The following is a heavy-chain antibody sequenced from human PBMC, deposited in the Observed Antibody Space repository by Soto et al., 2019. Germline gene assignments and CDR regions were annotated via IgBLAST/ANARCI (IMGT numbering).Heavy chain of an antibody. CDR3: AKDRWVLRYFDWSFDP. CDR1: GFHFSSYA. D-gene: IGHD3-9*01. CDR2: ISGSGGST. V-gene: IGHV3-23*01. J-gene: IGHJ5*02. Sequence: PAGSLRLSCAASGFHFSSYAMSWDRQAPGKGLEWVSAISGSGGSTYYADSVKGRFTISRDNSKNTLYLQMNSQRAEDTAVYYCAKDRWVLRYFDWSFDPWGQGTLVTSPQ.